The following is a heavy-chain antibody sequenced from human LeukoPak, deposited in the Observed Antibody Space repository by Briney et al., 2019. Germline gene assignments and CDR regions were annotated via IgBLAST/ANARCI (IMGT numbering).Heavy chain of an antibody. Sequence: PGGSLRLSCSASGFTFSSYAMHWVRQAPGKGLEYVSAISSNGGSTYYADSVKGRFTISRDNSKNTLYLQMSSLRAEDTAVYYCAKGVWGYSSSWYDYWGQGTLVTVSS. CDR2: ISSNGGST. CDR3: AKGVWGYSSSWYDY. V-gene: IGHV3-64D*06. D-gene: IGHD6-13*01. CDR1: GFTFSSYA. J-gene: IGHJ4*02.